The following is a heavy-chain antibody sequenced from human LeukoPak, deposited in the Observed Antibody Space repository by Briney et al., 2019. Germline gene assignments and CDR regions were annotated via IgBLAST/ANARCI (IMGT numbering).Heavy chain of an antibody. CDR3: ATFPGDN. CDR2: ISSSSIYI. V-gene: IGHV3-21*01. D-gene: IGHD2-21*01. Sequence: PGGSLRLSCAASGFTFSSYSMTLVRQAPGKGLEWVSSISSSSIYIYYADSVKGRFTISRDNAKNSLYLQMNSLRPEDTAVYYCATFPGDNWGQGTLVTVSS. CDR1: GFTFSSYS. J-gene: IGHJ4*02.